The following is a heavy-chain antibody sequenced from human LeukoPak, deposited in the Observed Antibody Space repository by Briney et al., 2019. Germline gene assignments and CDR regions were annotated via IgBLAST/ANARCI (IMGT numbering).Heavy chain of an antibody. D-gene: IGHD3-22*01. V-gene: IGHV4-59*01. CDR3: ARGNYYDSSGRQNAFDI. Sequence: SETLSLTCAVYGGSFSGYYWSWIRQPPGKGLEWIGYIYYSGSTNYNPSLKSRVTISVDTSKNQCSLKLSSVTAADTAVYYCARGNYYDSSGRQNAFDIWGQGTMVTVSS. CDR2: IYYSGST. J-gene: IGHJ3*02. CDR1: GGSFSGYY.